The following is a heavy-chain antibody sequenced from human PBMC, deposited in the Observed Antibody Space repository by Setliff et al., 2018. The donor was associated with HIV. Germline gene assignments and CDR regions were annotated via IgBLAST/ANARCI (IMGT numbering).Heavy chain of an antibody. CDR1: GYIFTNYW. Sequence: PGESLKISCKASGYIFTNYWIGWVRQMPGKGLEWIGVVYPGDSVTRYGPSFQGQVFISADRSITTAYLQWDSLKASDTAMHYCTRRRRAPGIEDLEAYWGQGTLVTVSS. V-gene: IGHV5-51*01. CDR3: TRRRRAPGIEDLEAY. D-gene: IGHD1-26*01. CDR2: VYPGDSVT. J-gene: IGHJ4*02.